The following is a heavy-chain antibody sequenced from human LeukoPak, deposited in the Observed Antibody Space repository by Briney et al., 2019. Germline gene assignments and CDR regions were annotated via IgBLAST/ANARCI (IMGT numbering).Heavy chain of an antibody. CDR3: ARVGYYDSSGYYTEDY. CDR2: IYHSGST. D-gene: IGHD3-22*01. CDR1: GGSTSSSNW. J-gene: IGHJ4*02. Sequence: SGTLSLTCAVSGGSTSSSNWWSWVRQPPGKGLEWIGEIYHSGSTNYNPSLKSRVTISVDKSKNQFSLKLSSVTAADTAVYYCARVGYYDSSGYYTEDYWGQGTLVTVSS. V-gene: IGHV4-4*02.